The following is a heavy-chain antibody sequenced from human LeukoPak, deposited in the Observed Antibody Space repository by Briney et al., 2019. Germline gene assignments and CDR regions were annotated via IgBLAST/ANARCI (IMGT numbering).Heavy chain of an antibody. Sequence: GGSLRLSCAASGFTFSSYWMHWVRQAPGKGLEWVSGINWNGGSTGYADSVKGRFTISRNNAKNSLYLQMNSLRAEDTALYYCARVVRLAYCGGDCYDGSYYMDVWGKGTTVTVSS. J-gene: IGHJ6*03. CDR3: ARVVRLAYCGGDCYDGSYYMDV. CDR2: INWNGGST. D-gene: IGHD2-21*01. V-gene: IGHV3-20*04. CDR1: GFTFSSYW.